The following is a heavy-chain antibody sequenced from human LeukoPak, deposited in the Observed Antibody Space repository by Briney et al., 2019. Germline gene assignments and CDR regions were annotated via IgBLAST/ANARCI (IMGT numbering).Heavy chain of an antibody. J-gene: IGHJ4*02. CDR2: INPNSGNT. Sequence: ASVKVSCKASGYTFTSYDINWVRQATGQGLEWMGWINPNSGNTGYAQKFQGRVTMARNTSISTAYMELSSLRSEDTVVYYCYGYYFDYWGQGTLVTVSS. D-gene: IGHD4-17*01. V-gene: IGHV1-8*01. CDR3: YGYYFDY. CDR1: GYTFTSYD.